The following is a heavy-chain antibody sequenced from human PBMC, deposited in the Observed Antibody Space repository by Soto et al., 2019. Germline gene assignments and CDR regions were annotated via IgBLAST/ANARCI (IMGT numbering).Heavy chain of an antibody. CDR2: ISYDGSNK. V-gene: IGHV3-30-3*01. Sequence: QVQLVESGGGVVQPGRSLRLSCAASGFTFSSYAMHWVRQAPGKGLEWVAVISYDGSNKYYADSVKGRFTISRDNSKNTLYLQMNSLRAEDTAVYYSARDREVGATGLGYFDLWGRGTLVTVSS. D-gene: IGHD1-26*01. CDR3: ARDREVGATGLGYFDL. CDR1: GFTFSSYA. J-gene: IGHJ2*01.